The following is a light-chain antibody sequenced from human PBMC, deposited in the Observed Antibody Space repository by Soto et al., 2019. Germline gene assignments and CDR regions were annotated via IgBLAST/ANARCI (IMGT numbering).Light chain of an antibody. J-gene: IGKJ2*01. V-gene: IGKV3-20*01. CDR3: QQYGSASGT. CDR2: GAS. Sequence: EIVLTQSPGTLSLSPGERATLSCRASQTIKNNYLAWHQQRPGQAPRLLIYGASSRATGIPHRFSRSGSATDFTLAINRLEPEDVAVYYCQQYGSASGTLGQGTKLEI. CDR1: QTIKNNY.